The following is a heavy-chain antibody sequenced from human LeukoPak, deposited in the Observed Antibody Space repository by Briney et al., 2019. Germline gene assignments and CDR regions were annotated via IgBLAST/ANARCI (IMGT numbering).Heavy chain of an antibody. J-gene: IGHJ4*02. Sequence: PGGSLRLSCAASGFTFSIYGMHWVRQAPGKGLEWVAFIRYDGSNKYYADSVKGRFTISRDNSKNTLYLQMNSLRAEDTAVYYCAKDRLYSSSWYGYWGQGTLVTVSS. CDR2: IRYDGSNK. V-gene: IGHV3-30*02. CDR3: AKDRLYSSSWYGY. CDR1: GFTFSIYG. D-gene: IGHD6-13*01.